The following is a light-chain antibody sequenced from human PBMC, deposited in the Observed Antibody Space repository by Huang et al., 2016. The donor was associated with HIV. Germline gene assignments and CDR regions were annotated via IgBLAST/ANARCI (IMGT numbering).Light chain of an antibody. CDR3: EQRINLGT. Sequence: EIVLTQSPATLSLSPGERATLSCMASQRVSRSLAWYQQKPGQAPRLLIYDASNRTTEIPARFSGSGSGTDLTLSISSLEPEDFAVYYCEQRINLGTVGGGTKVEIK. J-gene: IGKJ4*01. CDR1: QRVSRS. CDR2: DAS. V-gene: IGKV3-11*01.